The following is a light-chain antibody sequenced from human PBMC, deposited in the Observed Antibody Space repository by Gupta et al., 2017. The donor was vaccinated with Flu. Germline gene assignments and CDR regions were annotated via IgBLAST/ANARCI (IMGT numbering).Light chain of an antibody. Sequence: QSALAQPASVSGSPGQSITISCTGTSGDIGGYKAVSWYQQHPDKAPLLLIYEVDNRLSGVSNRFYGAKSGSKASLTISGLQAEDESNEYCDSFTTSTWVFGGGTKLTVL. V-gene: IGLV2-14*01. CDR1: SGDIGGYKA. J-gene: IGLJ3*02. CDR3: DSFTTSTWV. CDR2: EVD.